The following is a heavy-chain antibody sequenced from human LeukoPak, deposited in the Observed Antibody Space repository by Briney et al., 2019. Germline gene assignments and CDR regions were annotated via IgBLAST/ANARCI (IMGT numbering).Heavy chain of an antibody. CDR3: ARGLGSYFPNY. D-gene: IGHD1-26*01. V-gene: IGHV4-59*12. CDR2: IYYSGST. J-gene: IGHJ4*02. CDR1: GGSISSYY. Sequence: KPSETLSLTCTVSGGSISSYYWSWIRQPPGKGLEWIGYIYYSGSTNYNPSLRSRVTISVDKSKNQFSLKLSSVTAADTAVYYCARGLGSYFPNYWGQGTLVTVSS.